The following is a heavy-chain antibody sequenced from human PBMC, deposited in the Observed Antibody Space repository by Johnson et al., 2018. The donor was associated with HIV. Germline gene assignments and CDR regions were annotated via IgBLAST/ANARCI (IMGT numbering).Heavy chain of an antibody. CDR3: ARGPSAYCGGDCPGGAFDI. CDR2: IKPDGSEK. D-gene: IGHD2-21*02. J-gene: IGHJ3*02. CDR1: GFTFSSYW. Sequence: VQLVESGGGVVQPGGSLRLSCAASGFTFSSYWMSWVRQAPGKGLEWVANIKPDGSEKYYVASVKGRFTISRYNSKNTLFLQMNSLRAEDTAVYYCARGPSAYCGGDCPGGAFDIWGQGTMVTVSS. V-gene: IGHV3-7*01.